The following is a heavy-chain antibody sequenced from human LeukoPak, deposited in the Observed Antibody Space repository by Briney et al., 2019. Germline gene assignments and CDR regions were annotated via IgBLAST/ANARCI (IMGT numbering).Heavy chain of an antibody. V-gene: IGHV3-23*01. CDR1: GFTFSSYG. Sequence: PGGSLRLSCAASGFTFSSYGMSWVRRVPGKGLEWVSAVTNSGGDTYYADSVKGRFTISRDNSNNTLYLQMYSLRAEDTALYYCAKSPGTAAGYWFDSWGQGALVTVSS. D-gene: IGHD6-13*01. CDR3: AKSPGTAAGYWFDS. CDR2: VTNSGGDT. J-gene: IGHJ5*01.